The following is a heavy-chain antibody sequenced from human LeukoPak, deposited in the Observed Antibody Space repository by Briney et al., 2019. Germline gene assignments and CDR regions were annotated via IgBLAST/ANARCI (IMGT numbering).Heavy chain of an antibody. V-gene: IGHV3-30*03. CDR3: ARDSSLWFGPADV. D-gene: IGHD3-10*01. Sequence: GGSLRLSCAASGFTFSSYGMHWVRQAPGKGLEWVAVISYDGSNKYYADSVKGRFTISRDNSKNTLYLQMNSLRAEDTAVYYCARDSSLWFGPADVWGQGTTVTVSS. CDR1: GFTFSSYG. CDR2: ISYDGSNK. J-gene: IGHJ6*02.